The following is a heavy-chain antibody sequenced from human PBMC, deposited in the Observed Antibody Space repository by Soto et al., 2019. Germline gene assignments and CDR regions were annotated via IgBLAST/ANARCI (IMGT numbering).Heavy chain of an antibody. CDR3: AKDLGYSSSWCFDY. V-gene: IGHV3-43*01. D-gene: IGHD6-13*01. Sequence: GGSLRHSCAASGFTFDDYTMHWVRQAPGKGLEWVSLISWDGGSTYYADSVKGRFTISRDNSKNSLYLQMNSLRTEDTALYYCAKDLGYSSSWCFDYWGQGTLVTVSS. CDR2: ISWDGGST. J-gene: IGHJ4*02. CDR1: GFTFDDYT.